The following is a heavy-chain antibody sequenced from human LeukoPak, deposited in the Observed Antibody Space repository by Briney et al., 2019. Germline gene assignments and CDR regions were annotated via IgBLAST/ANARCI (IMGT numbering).Heavy chain of an antibody. CDR2: IKQDGSEK. CDR3: ARDSWDYYDSSGYSGASFDT. Sequence: GGSLRLSCAASGFTFSSYAMSWVRQAPGQGLEWVANIKQDGSEKYYVDSVKGRFTISRDNAKSSLYLQMNSLRAEDTAVYYCARDSWDYYDSSGYSGASFDTWGQGTMVTVSS. J-gene: IGHJ3*02. CDR1: GFTFSSYA. V-gene: IGHV3-7*01. D-gene: IGHD3-22*01.